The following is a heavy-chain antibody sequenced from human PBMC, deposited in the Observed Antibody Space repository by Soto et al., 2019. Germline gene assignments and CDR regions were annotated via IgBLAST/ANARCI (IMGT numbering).Heavy chain of an antibody. CDR3: ARELLLSDYYASSGYDY. D-gene: IGHD3-22*01. V-gene: IGHV5-51*01. CDR2: MYPGNSDT. Sequence: GESLKISCKGSGYSFTSYWIGLVRPMPGKGLGWMGIMYPGNSDTRYSPSFQGQVTISADKSISTAYLQWSSLKASDTAMYYCARELLLSDYYASSGYDYWGQGTLVTVSS. CDR1: GYSFTSYW. J-gene: IGHJ4*02.